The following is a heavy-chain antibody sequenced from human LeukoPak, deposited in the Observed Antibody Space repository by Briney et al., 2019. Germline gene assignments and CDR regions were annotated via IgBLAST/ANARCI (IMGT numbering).Heavy chain of an antibody. D-gene: IGHD2-21*01. CDR2: ISDDGSKG. V-gene: IGHV3-30*18. CDR1: GFTFSSYG. J-gene: IGHJ4*02. Sequence: GGSLRLSCAASGFTFSSYGMHWVRQAPDKGLEWVAVISDDGSKGYYADSVKGRFTISRENSKNVLYLQMSSLRAEDTAVYYCAKDYNRGLPDYWGQGTLVIVSS. CDR3: AKDYNRGLPDY.